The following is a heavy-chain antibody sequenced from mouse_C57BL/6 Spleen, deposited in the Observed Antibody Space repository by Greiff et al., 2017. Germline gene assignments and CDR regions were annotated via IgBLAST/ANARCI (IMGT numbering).Heavy chain of an antibody. J-gene: IGHJ3*01. CDR3: ARSGTAQATWFAY. D-gene: IGHD3-2*02. CDR2: IYPGGGYT. Sequence: VQLQQSGAELVRPGTSVKMSCKASGYTFTNYWIGWAKQRPGHGLEWIGDIYPGGGYTNYNEKFKGKATLTAAKSSSTAYMQFSSLTSEDSAIYYCARSGTAQATWFAYWGQGTLVTVSA. V-gene: IGHV1-63*01. CDR1: GYTFTNYW.